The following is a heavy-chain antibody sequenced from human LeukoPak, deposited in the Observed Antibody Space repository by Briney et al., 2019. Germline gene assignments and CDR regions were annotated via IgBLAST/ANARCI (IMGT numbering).Heavy chain of an antibody. V-gene: IGHV4-4*02. J-gene: IGHJ5*02. CDR3: ARDLVYSRLIRGWFDP. Sequence: PSGTLSLTCSVSGGSIDTINWWSWVRQPPGKGLEWIGEVHHSGTTSYNPSHRSRVTISVDTSKNQFSLRLRSVTAADTAVCYCARDLVYSRLIRGWFDPWGQGTLVTVSS. D-gene: IGHD6-13*01. CDR2: VHHSGTT. CDR1: GGSIDTINW.